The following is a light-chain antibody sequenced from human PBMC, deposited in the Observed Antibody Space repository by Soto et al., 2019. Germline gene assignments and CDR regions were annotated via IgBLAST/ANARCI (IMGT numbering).Light chain of an antibody. CDR3: QHLILGT. Sequence: IPLTQSPSSLSASVVDRVTITCRASQDISSYLAWYQQKPGKATKLLIYAASNLESGVPSRISGSGYGTDFTLTISSLQPDYFATDYCQHLILGTFGGGTKVEIK. J-gene: IGKJ4*01. CDR1: QDISSY. CDR2: AAS. V-gene: IGKV1-9*01.